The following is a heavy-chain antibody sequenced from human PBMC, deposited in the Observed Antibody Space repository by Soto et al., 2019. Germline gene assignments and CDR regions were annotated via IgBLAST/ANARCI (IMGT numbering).Heavy chain of an antibody. CDR1: GGTFSIYA. CDR2: IIPIFGTA. D-gene: IGHD6-19*01. J-gene: IGHJ2*01. CDR3: ARQWLSSVGYFDL. Sequence: SVKVSCKASGGTFSIYAISWVRQAPVQGLEWMGGIIPIFGTANYAQKFQGRVTITADESTSTAYMELSSLRSEDTAVYYCARQWLSSVGYFDLWGRGTLVTVSS. V-gene: IGHV1-69*13.